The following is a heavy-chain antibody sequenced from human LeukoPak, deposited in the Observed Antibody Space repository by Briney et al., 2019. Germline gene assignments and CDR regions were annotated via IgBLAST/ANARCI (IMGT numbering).Heavy chain of an antibody. J-gene: IGHJ6*02. CDR3: ARGDSSGWYSYYYYGMDV. Sequence: ASVKVSCKASGYTFTSYDINWVRQAPGQGLEWMGWISAYNGNTNYAQKLQGRVTMTTDTSTSTAYMELRSLRSDDTAVYYCARGDSSGWYSYYYYGMDVWGQGTTVTVSS. CDR2: ISAYNGNT. V-gene: IGHV1-18*01. CDR1: GYTFTSYD. D-gene: IGHD6-19*01.